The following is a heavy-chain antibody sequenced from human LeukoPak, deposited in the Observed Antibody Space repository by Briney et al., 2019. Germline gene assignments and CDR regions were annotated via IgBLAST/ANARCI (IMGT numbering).Heavy chain of an antibody. J-gene: IGHJ1*01. CDR2: IYPGDSDT. V-gene: IGHV5-51*01. CDR1: GYSFTSYW. CDR3: ARLTDDSSAYYSHPGYFQH. D-gene: IGHD3-22*01. Sequence: GESLKISCKGSGYSFTSYWIGWVRQMPGKGLEWMGIIYPGDSDTRYSPSFQGQVTISADKSISTAYLQWSSLKASDTAMYYCARLTDDSSAYYSHPGYFQHWGQGTLVTVSS.